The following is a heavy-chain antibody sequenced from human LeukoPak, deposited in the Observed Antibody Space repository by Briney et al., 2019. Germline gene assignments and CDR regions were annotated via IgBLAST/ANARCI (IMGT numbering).Heavy chain of an antibody. Sequence: GESLKISCKGSGYSFSNYWIGWVRQMPGIGLEWMGIIYPGDSDTRYSPSFQGQVTISADKSISTAYLQWSSLKASDTAMYYCATRVSGSYPDYWGQGTLVTVSS. CDR2: IYPGDSDT. CDR3: ATRVSGSYPDY. D-gene: IGHD1-26*01. CDR1: GYSFSNYW. V-gene: IGHV5-51*01. J-gene: IGHJ4*02.